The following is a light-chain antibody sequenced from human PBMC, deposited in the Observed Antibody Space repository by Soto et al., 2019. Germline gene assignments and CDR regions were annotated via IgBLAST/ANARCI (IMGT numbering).Light chain of an antibody. CDR1: SSDVGGYNY. CDR2: DND. V-gene: IGLV2-11*01. J-gene: IGLJ2*01. CDR3: ATWDSSLSGVV. Sequence: QSALTQPRSVSGSPGQSVTISCTGTSSDVGGYNYVSWYQQHPGKAPKLMIYDNDKRPSGIPDRFSGSKSGTAATLGVTGLQTGDEADYYCATWDSSLSGVVFGGGTKLTVL.